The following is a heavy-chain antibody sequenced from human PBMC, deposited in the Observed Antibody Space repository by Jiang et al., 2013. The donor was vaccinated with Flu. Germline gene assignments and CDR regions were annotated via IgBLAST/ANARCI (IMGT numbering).Heavy chain of an antibody. CDR3: VREGPNRIGPFDY. CDR1: GYTFMSYY. CDR2: INPAGGST. Sequence: SGAEVKKPGASVKVSCKASGYTFMSYYIHWVRQAPGQGLEWMGIINPAGGSTNYAQKFQGRVTTTRDMSTSTVYMELSSLRSEDTAVYYCVREGPNRIGPFDYWGQGTLVTVSS. D-gene: IGHD1-14*01. J-gene: IGHJ4*02. V-gene: IGHV1-46*01.